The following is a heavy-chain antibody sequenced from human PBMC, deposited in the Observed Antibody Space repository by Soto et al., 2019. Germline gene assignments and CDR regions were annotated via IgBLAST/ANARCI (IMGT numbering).Heavy chain of an antibody. CDR1: GGYISSGGNY. CDR2: IYYTGHT. CDR3: AREDINESFFDS. D-gene: IGHD2-8*01. Sequence: PSETLSLTCSVSGGYISSGGNYWSWIRQHPGKGLEWVGFIYYTGHTKYNAALKSRASISGDMSENQFSLTLTSVTAADTAVYFWAREDINESFFDSWGPGILVTGSS. J-gene: IGHJ4*02. V-gene: IGHV4-31*03.